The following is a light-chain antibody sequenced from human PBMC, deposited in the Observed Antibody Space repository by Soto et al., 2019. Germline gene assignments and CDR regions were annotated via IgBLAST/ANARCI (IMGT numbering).Light chain of an antibody. CDR3: GTWDSTLSAVV. J-gene: IGLJ2*01. Sequence: QSVLTQPPSVSAAPGQKVTISCSGSRSNIGKNYVSWYQQLPGIAPKLLIYDNNKRPSGIPDRFSGSRSDTSATLAITGLQTGDEADYYCGTWDSTLSAVVIAGGTKVTVL. CDR2: DNN. CDR1: RSNIGKNY. V-gene: IGLV1-51*01.